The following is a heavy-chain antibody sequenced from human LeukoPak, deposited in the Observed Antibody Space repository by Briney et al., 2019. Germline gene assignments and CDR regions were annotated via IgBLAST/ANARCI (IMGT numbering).Heavy chain of an antibody. V-gene: IGHV4-31*03. J-gene: IGHJ4*02. CDR2: IYYSGST. D-gene: IGHD3-10*01. CDR1: GGSISSGGYY. CDR3: ARVEYYGSGSLDY. Sequence: SQTLSLTCTVSGGSISSGGYYWSWIRQHPGKGLEWIAYIYYSGSTYYSPSLKSRVTISVDTSKNQFSLKLSSVTAADTAVYYCARVEYYGSGSLDYWGQGTLVTVSS.